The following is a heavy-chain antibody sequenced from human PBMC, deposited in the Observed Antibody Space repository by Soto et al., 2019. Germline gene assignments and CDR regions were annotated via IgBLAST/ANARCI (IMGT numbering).Heavy chain of an antibody. Sequence: SQSLSCTASGFTFTRYSMKWVRPAPGKGLEWVSSISSTTNYIYYGDSMKGRFTISRDNAKNSLYLEMNSLRAEDTAVYYCARESEDLTSNFDYWGQGTLVT. CDR2: ISSTTNYI. CDR1: GFTFTRYS. V-gene: IGHV3-21*06. CDR3: ARESEDLTSNFDY. J-gene: IGHJ4*02.